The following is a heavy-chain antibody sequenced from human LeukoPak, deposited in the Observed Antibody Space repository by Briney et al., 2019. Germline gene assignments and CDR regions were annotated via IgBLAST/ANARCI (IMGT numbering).Heavy chain of an antibody. D-gene: IGHD6-13*01. Sequence: GESLKISCKGSGYSFTSYWIGWVRQAPGQGLEWMGWISAYNGNTNYAQKLQGRVTMTTDTSTSTAYMELRSLRSDDTAVYYCARVYSSSWYLDYWGQGTLVTVSS. CDR2: ISAYNGNT. J-gene: IGHJ4*02. CDR1: GYSFTSYW. CDR3: ARVYSSSWYLDY. V-gene: IGHV1-18*04.